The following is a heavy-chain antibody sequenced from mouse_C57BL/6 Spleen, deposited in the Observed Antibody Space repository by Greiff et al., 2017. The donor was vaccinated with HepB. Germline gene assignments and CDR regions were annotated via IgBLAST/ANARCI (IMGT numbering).Heavy chain of an antibody. CDR1: GYTFTSYW. Sequence: QVQLQQPGAELVMPGASVKLSCKASGYTFTSYWMHWVKQRPGQGLEWIGNINPSNGGTNYNEKFKSKATLTVDKSSSTAYMQLSSLTSEDSAVYCCARLIYYGSSYGDWYFDVWGTGTTVTVSS. V-gene: IGHV1-53*01. D-gene: IGHD1-1*01. CDR2: INPSNGGT. J-gene: IGHJ1*03. CDR3: ARLIYYGSSYGDWYFDV.